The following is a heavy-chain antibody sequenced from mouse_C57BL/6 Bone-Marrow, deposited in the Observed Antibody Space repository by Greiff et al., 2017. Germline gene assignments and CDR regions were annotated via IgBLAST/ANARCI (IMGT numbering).Heavy chain of an antibody. D-gene: IGHD2-4*01. CDR2: IYPRSGNT. V-gene: IGHV1-81*01. J-gene: IGHJ4*01. Sequence: QVQLQQSGAELARPGASVTLSCKASGYTFTSYGISWVKQRTGQGLEWIGEIYPRSGNTYYNEKFKGKATLTADKSSSTAYMELRSLTSEDSAVYVCARRGLRRDAMDYWGQGTSVTVSS. CDR1: GYTFTSYG. CDR3: ARRGLRRDAMDY.